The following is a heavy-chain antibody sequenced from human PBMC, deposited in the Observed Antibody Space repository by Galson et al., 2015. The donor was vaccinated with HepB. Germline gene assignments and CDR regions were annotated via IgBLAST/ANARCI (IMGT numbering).Heavy chain of an antibody. CDR1: GGTFSSYT. J-gene: IGHJ4*02. CDR2: IIPILGIA. V-gene: IGHV1-69*02. Sequence: SVKVSCKASGGTFSSYTIRWVRQAPGQGLEWMGRIIPILGIANYAQKFQGRVTITADKSTSTAYMELSSLRSEDTAVYYCASSYYDILTGHQRGIGNPTRVDYWGQGTLVTVSS. CDR3: ASSYYDILTGHQRGIGNPTRVDY. D-gene: IGHD3-9*01.